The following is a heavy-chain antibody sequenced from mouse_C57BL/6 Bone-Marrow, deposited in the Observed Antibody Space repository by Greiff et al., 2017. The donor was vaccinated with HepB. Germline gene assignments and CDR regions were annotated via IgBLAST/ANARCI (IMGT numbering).Heavy chain of an antibody. CDR2: IYPRSGNT. V-gene: IGHV1-81*01. CDR1: GYTFTSYG. Sequence: VKLMESGAELARPGASVKLSCKASGYTFTSYGISWVKQSTGQGLEWIGEIYPRSGNTYYNEKFKGKATLTADKSSSTAYMELRSLTSEDSAVYFCARGIDGYYFDYWGQGTTLTVSS. CDR3: ARGIDGYYFDY. D-gene: IGHD2-3*01. J-gene: IGHJ2*01.